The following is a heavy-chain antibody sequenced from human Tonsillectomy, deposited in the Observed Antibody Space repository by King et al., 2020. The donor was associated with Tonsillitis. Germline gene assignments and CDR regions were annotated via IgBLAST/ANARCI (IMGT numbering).Heavy chain of an antibody. D-gene: IGHD5-12*01. CDR2: ISGSSSNT. CDR1: GITFSSYA. Sequence: VQLVESGGGLVQPGGSLRLSCAASGITFSSYAMSWVRQAPGKGLEWVSGISGSSSNTYYADSVKGRFTISRDNSKNTVYLEMDSLRAEDTAVYYCAKEYSGYDFGSFDYWGQGTLVTVSP. CDR3: AKEYSGYDFGSFDY. J-gene: IGHJ4*02. V-gene: IGHV3-23*04.